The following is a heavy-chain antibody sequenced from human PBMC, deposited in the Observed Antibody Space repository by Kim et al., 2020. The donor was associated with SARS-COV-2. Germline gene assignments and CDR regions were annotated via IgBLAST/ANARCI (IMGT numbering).Heavy chain of an antibody. V-gene: IGHV7-4-1*02. D-gene: IGHD3-10*01. CDR3: ARDLDHGSGGHYNHWFDP. J-gene: IGHJ5*02. CDR2: INTNTGNP. CDR1: GYTFNSYA. Sequence: ASVKVSCKASGYTFNSYAMNWVRQAPGQGLEWMGWINTNTGNPMYAQGFTGRFVFSLDTSVSTAYLQISSLKAEDTAVYYCARDLDHGSGGHYNHWFDPWGQGTLVTVSS.